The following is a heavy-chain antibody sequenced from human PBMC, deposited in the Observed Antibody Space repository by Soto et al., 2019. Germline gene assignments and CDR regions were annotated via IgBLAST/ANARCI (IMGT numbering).Heavy chain of an antibody. CDR1: DYTFINYP. J-gene: IGHJ4*02. V-gene: IGHV1-3*04. CDR2: VTTGNGNT. D-gene: IGHD2-15*01. Sequence: GASVKVSCKASDYTFINYPMHWVRQAPGQRLEWMGWVTTGNGNTKYSQKFQGRVTITRDTSARTAYMELSSLRSEDTAVYYCARAGYCTGSSCSPDFDCWGQGTLVTVSS. CDR3: ARAGYCTGSSCSPDFDC.